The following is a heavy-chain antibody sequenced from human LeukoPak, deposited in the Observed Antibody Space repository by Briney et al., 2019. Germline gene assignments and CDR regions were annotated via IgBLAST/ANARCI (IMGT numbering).Heavy chain of an antibody. CDR2: IYPSGST. CDR3: ARDLVGATTLFDY. CDR1: GGSISSYY. V-gene: IGHV4-4*07. D-gene: IGHD1-26*01. Sequence: SETQSLTCTVSGGSISSYYWNWIRQPAGKGLEWIGRIYPSGSTNYNPSLKSRVTISLDKSKNQFSLKLSSVTAADTAVYYCARDLVGATTLFDYWGQGTLVTVSS. J-gene: IGHJ4*02.